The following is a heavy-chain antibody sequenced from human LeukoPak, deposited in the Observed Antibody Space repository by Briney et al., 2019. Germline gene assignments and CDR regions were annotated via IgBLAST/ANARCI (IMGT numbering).Heavy chain of an antibody. Sequence: GGSLRLSCAASGFTFSSYWMSWVRQAPGKGLEWVANIKQDGSEKYYVDSVKGRFTISRDNAKNSLYLQMNSLRAEDTAVYYCVRDNPRCCGVIPSNIDDYWGQGTLVTVSS. CDR1: GFTFSSYW. CDR2: IKQDGSEK. J-gene: IGHJ4*02. V-gene: IGHV3-7*01. CDR3: VRDNPRCCGVIPSNIDDY. D-gene: IGHD2-21*01.